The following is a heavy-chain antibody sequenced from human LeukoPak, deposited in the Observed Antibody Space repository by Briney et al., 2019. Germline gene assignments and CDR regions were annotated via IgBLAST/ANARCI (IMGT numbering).Heavy chain of an antibody. V-gene: IGHV1-18*01. CDR2: ISAYNGNT. J-gene: IGHJ6*03. D-gene: IGHD2-15*01. CDR1: GYTFTSYG. Sequence: WASVKVSCKASGYTFTSYGISWVRQAPGQGREGMGWISAYNGNTNYAQKLQGRDNMTTDTSTSTAYMELRSLRSDDTAVYYCARERGLDPTYYYYYMDVWGKGTTVTVSS. CDR3: ARERGLDPTYYYYYMDV.